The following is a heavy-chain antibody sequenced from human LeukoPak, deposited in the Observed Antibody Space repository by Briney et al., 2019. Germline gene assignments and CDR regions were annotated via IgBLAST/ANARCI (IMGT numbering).Heavy chain of an antibody. CDR2: ISDGGAAT. CDR1: GFTFSNYA. D-gene: IGHD2-2*01. V-gene: IGHV3-23*01. J-gene: IGHJ5*02. CDR3: AKALNVLVPSTSRWFDP. Sequence: GGSLRLSCAASGFTFSNYAMTWVRQAPGKGLEWVSTISDGGAATYYADSVKGRFTISRDNSRNTLSLQMNSLRAEDTAVYYCAKALNVLVPSTSRWFDPWGQGTLVTVSS.